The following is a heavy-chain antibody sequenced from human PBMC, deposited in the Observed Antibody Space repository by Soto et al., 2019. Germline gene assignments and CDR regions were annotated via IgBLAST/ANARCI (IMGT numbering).Heavy chain of an antibody. CDR3: AKDSGLAARFVK. CDR2: ISGNGGKR. D-gene: IGHD6-6*01. V-gene: IGHV3-30*18. Sequence: QVQLVESGGGVVQPGKSLRLSCAASGFSFSNFDMHWVRQAPGKGLEWVAVISGNGGKRYYIDSMKGRISISRDNSNNTLTLQIDSLTNGDTAIYYCAKDSGLAARFVKWGQGALVTVSS. CDR1: GFSFSNFD. J-gene: IGHJ4*02.